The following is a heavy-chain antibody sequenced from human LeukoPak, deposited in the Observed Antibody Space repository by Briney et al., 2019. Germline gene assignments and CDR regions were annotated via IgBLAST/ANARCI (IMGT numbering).Heavy chain of an antibody. CDR2: IYYSGST. CDR3: ARDPLSSGYSYGSRRYGMDV. V-gene: IGHV4-31*03. Sequence: PSETLSLTCTVSGGSISSGGYYWSWLRQHPGKGLEWIGYIYYSGSTYYNPSLKSRVTISVDTSKNQFSLKLSSVTAADTAVYYCARDPLSSGYSYGSRRYGMDVWGQGTTVTVSS. J-gene: IGHJ6*02. CDR1: GGSISSGGYY. D-gene: IGHD5-18*01.